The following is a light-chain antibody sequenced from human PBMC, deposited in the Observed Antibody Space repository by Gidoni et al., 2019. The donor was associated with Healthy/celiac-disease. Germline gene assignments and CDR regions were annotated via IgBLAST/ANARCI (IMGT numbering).Light chain of an antibody. CDR1: QSISSY. CDR3: QRSYSTWT. J-gene: IGKJ1*01. V-gene: IGKV1-39*01. CDR2: AAS. Sequence: DIQMTQSPSSLSASVGDRVTITCRASQSISSYLNWYQQKPGKAPKLLIYAASSLQSGVPAMFSGSGSGTDFTITISRLQHEDVATYYCQRSYSTWTFGQGTKVEIK.